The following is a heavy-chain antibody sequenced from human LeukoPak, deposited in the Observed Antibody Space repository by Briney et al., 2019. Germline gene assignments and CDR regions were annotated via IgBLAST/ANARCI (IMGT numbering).Heavy chain of an antibody. J-gene: IGHJ4*02. Sequence: GGFLRLSCAASGFTFSSNEMNWVRQAPGKGLEWVSYINSGGTIIYYADSVRSRFTISRDIAKNSLYLQMNSLRAEDTAVYYCARDWFVDWGQGTLVIVSS. V-gene: IGHV3-48*03. CDR3: ARDWFVD. CDR1: GFTFSSNE. CDR2: INSGGTII.